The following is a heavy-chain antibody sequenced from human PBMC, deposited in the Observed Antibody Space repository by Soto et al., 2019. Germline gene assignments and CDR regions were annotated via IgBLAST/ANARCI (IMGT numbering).Heavy chain of an antibody. CDR1: GDSISSSY. CDR3: ARHSGSYDFDS. CDR2: IDYSGST. V-gene: IGHV4-59*01. D-gene: IGHD1-26*01. Sequence: SEPLSLTCSVSGDSISSSYWSWIRQPPGQGLEWIASIDYSGSTHPNPSLKSRVTMSLDTSKNPFSLKLSSVTASDTAVYFCARHSGSYDFDSWGQGTLVTVSS. J-gene: IGHJ4*02.